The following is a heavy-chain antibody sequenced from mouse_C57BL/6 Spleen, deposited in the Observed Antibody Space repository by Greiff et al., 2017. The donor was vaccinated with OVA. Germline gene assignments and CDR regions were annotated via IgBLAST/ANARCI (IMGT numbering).Heavy chain of an antibody. D-gene: IGHD2-1*01. CDR2: IYPGDGDT. CDR1: GYAFSSYW. J-gene: IGHJ2*01. V-gene: IGHV1-80*01. Sequence: QVQLKQSGAELVKPGASVKISCKASGYAFSSYWMNWVKQRPGKGLEWIGQIYPGDGDTNYNGKFKGKATLTADKSSSTAYMQLSSLTSEDSAVYFCARCYYGKDYFDYWGQGTTLTVSS. CDR3: ARCYYGKDYFDY.